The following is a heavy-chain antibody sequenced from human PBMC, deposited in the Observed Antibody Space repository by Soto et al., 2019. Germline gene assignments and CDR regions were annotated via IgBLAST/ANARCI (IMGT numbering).Heavy chain of an antibody. CDR3: ARLNPVAAILRFDP. Sequence: QLQLQESGPGLVKPSETLSLTCTVSGGSISSSSYYWGWIRQPPGKGLEWIGSIYYSGSTYYNPSLKSRVTISVDTSKNHFSLKLSSVTAADTAVYYCARLNPVAAILRFDPWGQGTLVTVSS. D-gene: IGHD2-15*01. CDR1: GGSISSSSYY. V-gene: IGHV4-39*01. J-gene: IGHJ5*02. CDR2: IYYSGST.